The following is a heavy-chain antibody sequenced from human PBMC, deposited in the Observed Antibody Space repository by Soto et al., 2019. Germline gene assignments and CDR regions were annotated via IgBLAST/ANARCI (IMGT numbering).Heavy chain of an antibody. V-gene: IGHV4-31*03. CDR2: IYYSGST. Sequence: QVQLQESGPGLVKPSQTLSLTCTVSGGSISSGGYYWSWIRQHPGKGLEWIGYIYYSGSTYYNPSLKSRVTISVDTSKHQCSLKLSSVTAADRAVYYCASDKDLGSGEIDYWGQGTLVTVSS. CDR1: GGSISSGGYY. J-gene: IGHJ4*02. D-gene: IGHD3-10*01. CDR3: ASDKDLGSGEIDY.